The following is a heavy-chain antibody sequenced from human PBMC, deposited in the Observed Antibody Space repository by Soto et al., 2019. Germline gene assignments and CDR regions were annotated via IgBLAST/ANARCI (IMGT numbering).Heavy chain of an antibody. J-gene: IGHJ3*02. CDR3: ARDDSFAFDI. CDR2: IRGKT. Sequence: PGGSLKLSCAAPGFTFTSYSLNWVRQAPGKGLEWVSYIRGKTQYADSVKGRFTISRDNARSSLYLQMNSLRADDTAVYYCARDDSFAFDIWGQGTMVTVSS. V-gene: IGHV3-48*01. D-gene: IGHD2-21*01. CDR1: GFTFTSYS.